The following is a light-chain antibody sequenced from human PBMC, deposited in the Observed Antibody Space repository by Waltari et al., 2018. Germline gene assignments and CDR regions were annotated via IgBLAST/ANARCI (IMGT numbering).Light chain of an antibody. J-gene: IGKJ1*01. CDR2: DTF. CDR3: QKYERLPAT. V-gene: IGKV3-20*01. Sequence: EVVLTQSPGTLSLSPGERATLSCRASQSVSRSLVWYQQKPGQAPRLLIYDTFRRAAGIPDRFSGSGSETDFSLTISRLEPEDSAVYYCQKYERLPATFGQGTKVEIQ. CDR1: QSVSRS.